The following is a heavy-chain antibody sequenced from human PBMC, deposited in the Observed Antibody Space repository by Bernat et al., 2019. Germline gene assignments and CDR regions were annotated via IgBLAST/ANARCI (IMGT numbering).Heavy chain of an antibody. CDR2: IKSKTDGGTT. CDR3: STDRRSDWYYFDY. CDR1: GFTFSNAW. Sequence: EVQLVESGGGLVKPGGSLRLSCAASGFTFSNAWMSWVRQAPGKGLEWVGRIKSKTDGGTTDYAAPVKGRFTISRDDSKNTLYLQMNSLKTEDTAVYYCSTDRRSDWYYFDYWGQGTLVTVSS. D-gene: IGHD6-19*01. V-gene: IGHV3-15*01. J-gene: IGHJ4*02.